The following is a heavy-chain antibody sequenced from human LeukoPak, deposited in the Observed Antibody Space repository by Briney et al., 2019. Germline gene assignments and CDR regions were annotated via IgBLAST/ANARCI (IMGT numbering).Heavy chain of an antibody. CDR1: GGTFSSYT. J-gene: IGHJ4*02. CDR2: IIPILGIA. CDR3: ARAQDRDYVWGSYRSSPYFDY. V-gene: IGHV1-69*02. Sequence: ASVKVSCKASGGTFSSYTISWVRQAPGQGLEWMGRIIPILGIANYAQKFQGRVTITADKSTSTAYMELSSLRSEDTAVYYCARAQDRDYVWGSYRSSPYFDYWGQGTLVTVSS. D-gene: IGHD3-16*02.